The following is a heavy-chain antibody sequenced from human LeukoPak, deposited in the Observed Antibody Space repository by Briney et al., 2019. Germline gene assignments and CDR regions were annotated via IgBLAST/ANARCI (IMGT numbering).Heavy chain of an antibody. J-gene: IGHJ3*02. CDR2: IWYDGSNK. Sequence: GRSLRLSRAASGFTFSSYGMHWVRQAPGKGLEWVAVIWYDGSNKYYADSVKGRFTISRDNSKNTLYLQMNSLRAEYTAVYYCAAEGDALAFDIWGQGTMVTVSS. CDR1: GFTFSSYG. D-gene: IGHD2-21*02. CDR3: AAEGDALAFDI. V-gene: IGHV3-33*01.